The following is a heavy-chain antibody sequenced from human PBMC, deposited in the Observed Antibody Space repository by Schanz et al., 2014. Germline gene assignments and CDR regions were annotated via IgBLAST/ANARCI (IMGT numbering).Heavy chain of an antibody. CDR3: AKHVRSLTGNDY. CDR2: ATFDGTKK. D-gene: IGHD3-9*01. J-gene: IGHJ4*02. V-gene: IGHV3-33*03. Sequence: QVQLVESGGGVVQPGRSLRLSCAASGFNFRNYGMHWVRQAPGKGLEWVAGATFDGTKKYYGDSVKGRFTISRDNSNNTLSLQMNSLRDEDTAVYYCAKHVRSLTGNDYWGQGTLVTVSS. CDR1: GFNFRNYG.